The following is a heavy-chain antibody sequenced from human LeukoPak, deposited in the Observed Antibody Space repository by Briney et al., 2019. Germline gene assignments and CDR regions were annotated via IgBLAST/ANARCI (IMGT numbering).Heavy chain of an antibody. Sequence: SGPTLVKPTQTLTLTCTFSGVSLSTSGGGVGWIRQPPGKALGWLALIYWDDDKRYSPSLKSRLTITKDTSKNQAVLTMTNMDPVDTATYYCALSLGATTVREFDYWGQGTLVTVSS. V-gene: IGHV2-5*02. CDR1: GVSLSTSGGG. CDR3: ALSLGATTVREFDY. J-gene: IGHJ4*02. D-gene: IGHD1-26*01. CDR2: IYWDDDK.